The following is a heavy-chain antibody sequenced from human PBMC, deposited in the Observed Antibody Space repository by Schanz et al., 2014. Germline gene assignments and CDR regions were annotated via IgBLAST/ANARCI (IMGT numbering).Heavy chain of an antibody. J-gene: IGHJ5*02. CDR1: GYTFTAYY. V-gene: IGHV1-69*04. D-gene: IGHD3-3*01. CDR2: IIPNLGSA. CDR3: ARGNTIFGVVILGWLDP. Sequence: QVPLVQSGAEVKKPGASVKVSCKASGYTFTAYYFHWVRQAPGQGLEWMGRIIPNLGSANYAQKFQGRVTITADKSTSTVYMELSSLRSEDTAIYYCARGNTIFGVVILGWLDPWGQGTLVTVSS.